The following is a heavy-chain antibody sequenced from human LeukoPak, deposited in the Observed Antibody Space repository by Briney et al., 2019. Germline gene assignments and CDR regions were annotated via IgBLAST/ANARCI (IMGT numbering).Heavy chain of an antibody. CDR1: GYTFTGYY. V-gene: IGHV1-69*05. J-gene: IGHJ4*02. CDR2: IIPIFGTA. CDR3: ARGRNMNSGPDY. Sequence: ASVKVSCKASGYTFTGYYMHWVRQAPGQGLEWMGGIIPIFGTANYAQKFQGGVTITTDESTSTAYMELSSLRSEDTAVYYCARGRNMNSGPDYWGQGTLVTVSS. D-gene: IGHD1-26*01.